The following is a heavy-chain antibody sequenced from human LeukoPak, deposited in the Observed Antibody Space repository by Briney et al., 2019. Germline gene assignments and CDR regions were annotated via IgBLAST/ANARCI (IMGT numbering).Heavy chain of an antibody. V-gene: IGHV4-31*03. J-gene: IGHJ3*02. D-gene: IGHD2-15*01. CDR1: GGSISSDGYY. CDR2: IYYSGTA. CDR3: ARYRDSGGRLAFDI. Sequence: PSETLSLTCTVFGGSISSDGYYWTWIRQYPGKGLEWIGYIYYSGTAYYNPSLESRVTLSVDTSKNQFSLRLSSVTAADTAIYYCARYRDSGGRLAFDIWGQGTMATVSS.